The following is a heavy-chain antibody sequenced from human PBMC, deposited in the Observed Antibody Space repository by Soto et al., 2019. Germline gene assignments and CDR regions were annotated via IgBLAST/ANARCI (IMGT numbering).Heavy chain of an antibody. CDR2: VSHDGRNT. CDR1: GFTFSDYA. D-gene: IGHD6-19*01. J-gene: IGHJ4*02. V-gene: IGHV3-30*18. Sequence: VQLVESGGGVVQPGRSLRLSCAASGFTFSDYAMHWVRQAPGKGLEWVAAVSHDGRNTHYADSVKGRFTISRDSSKNTVSLEMTSLRAEDTAVYYGAKGGRQWLVTSDFNYWGQGALVTVSS. CDR3: AKGGRQWLVTSDFNY.